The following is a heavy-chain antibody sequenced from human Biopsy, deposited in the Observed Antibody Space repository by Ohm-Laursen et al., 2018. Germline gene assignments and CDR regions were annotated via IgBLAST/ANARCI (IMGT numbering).Heavy chain of an antibody. D-gene: IGHD2-2*01. CDR2: IKQDGSEK. Sequence: GTLSLTCAASGFTFTDYWMIWVRRAPGKGLEWVANIKQDGSEKNYVDSVKGRFTITQDNAKNSLYLQMNSLRVEDTAVYYCARPKSRRALDVWGQGTMVTVSS. V-gene: IGHV3-7*01. CDR1: GFTFTDYW. J-gene: IGHJ3*01. CDR3: ARPKSRRALDV.